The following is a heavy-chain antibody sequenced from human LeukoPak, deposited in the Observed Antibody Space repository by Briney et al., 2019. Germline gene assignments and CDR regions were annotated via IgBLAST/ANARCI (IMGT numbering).Heavy chain of an antibody. V-gene: IGHV3-48*02. D-gene: IGHD5-18*01. CDR1: GFTFSSYS. CDR3: ARVRYSYAPAFDY. Sequence: PGGSLRLSCAASGFTFSSYSMNWVRQAPGKGLEWVSYISSSSTIYYADSVKGRFTISRDNAKNSLYLQMNSLRDEDTAVYYCARVRYSYAPAFDYWGQGTLVTVSS. J-gene: IGHJ4*02. CDR2: ISSSSTI.